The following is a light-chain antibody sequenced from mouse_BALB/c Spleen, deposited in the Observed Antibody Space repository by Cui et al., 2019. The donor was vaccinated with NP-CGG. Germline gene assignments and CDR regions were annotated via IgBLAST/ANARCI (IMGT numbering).Light chain of an antibody. CDR2: GTN. CDR1: TGAVTTSTY. Sequence: QAVVTQESAVTTSPGERVTLTCRSSTGAVTTSTYANWVQEKPDHLFTGLIGGTNNRAPGVPARFSGSLIGDKAAFTITGAQTEDEAIYFCTLWYSNHWVFGGGTKLTVL. CDR3: TLWYSNHWV. J-gene: IGLJ1*01. V-gene: IGLV1*01.